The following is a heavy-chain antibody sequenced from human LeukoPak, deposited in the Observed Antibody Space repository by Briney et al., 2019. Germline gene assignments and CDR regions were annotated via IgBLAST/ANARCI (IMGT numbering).Heavy chain of an antibody. J-gene: IGHJ3*02. V-gene: IGHV4-31*03. CDR2: IYYSGST. Sequence: SETLSLTCTVFGGSISSGGYYWSWIRQHPGKGLEWIGYIYYSGSTYYNPSLKSRVTISVDTSKNQFSLKLSSVTAADTAVYYCARDLIGQDAFDIWGQGTMVTVSS. D-gene: IGHD3-9*01. CDR3: ARDLIGQDAFDI. CDR1: GGSISSGGYY.